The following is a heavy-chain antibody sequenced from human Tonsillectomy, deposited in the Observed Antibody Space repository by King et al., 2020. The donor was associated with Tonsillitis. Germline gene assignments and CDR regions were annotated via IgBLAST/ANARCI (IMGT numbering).Heavy chain of an antibody. J-gene: IGHJ6*02. Sequence: DVQLVESGGVVVQPGGSLRISCEASGFNINDYTMHWVRQAPGKGLEWVSLISWDGDGAYYGESVKGRFTIFRDNSKNSLYLEMNSLTAYDTAFYYCAKDARPLSRIFGLXMRTRPGIHGMXVWGXGTTVTVS. D-gene: IGHD3-3*02. CDR1: GFNINDYT. CDR3: AKDARPLSRIFGLXMRTRPGIHGMXV. CDR2: ISWDGDGA. V-gene: IGHV3-43*01.